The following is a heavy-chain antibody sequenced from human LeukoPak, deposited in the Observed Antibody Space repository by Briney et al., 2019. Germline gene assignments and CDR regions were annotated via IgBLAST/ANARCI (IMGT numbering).Heavy chain of an antibody. CDR3: ARDSLFRSYCYDSSGYSYFDY. Sequence: PGGSLRLSCAASGFTFSSYWMSWVRQAPGKGLEWVANIKQDGSEKYYVDSVKGRFTISRDSAKNSLYLQMNSLRAEDTAVYYCARDSLFRSYCYDSSGYSYFDYWGQGTLVTVSS. D-gene: IGHD3-22*01. J-gene: IGHJ4*02. CDR2: IKQDGSEK. CDR1: GFTFSSYW. V-gene: IGHV3-7*01.